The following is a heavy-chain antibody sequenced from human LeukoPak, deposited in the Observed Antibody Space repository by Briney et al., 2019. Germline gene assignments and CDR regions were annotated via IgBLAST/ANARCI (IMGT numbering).Heavy chain of an antibody. J-gene: IGHJ4*02. CDR1: GYTFTSYY. CDR3: ARTYWARGYYFDY. Sequence: ASVKVSCKASGYTFTSYYMHWVRQAPGQGLEWMGIINPSGGSTSYAQKFQGRVTMTRDTSTSTAYMELRSLRSDDTAVYYCARTYWARGYYFDYWGQGTLVTVSS. V-gene: IGHV1-46*01. D-gene: IGHD2-15*01. CDR2: INPSGGST.